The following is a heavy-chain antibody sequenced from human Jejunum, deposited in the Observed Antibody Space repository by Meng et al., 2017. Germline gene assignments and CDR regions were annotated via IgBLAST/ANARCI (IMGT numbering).Heavy chain of an antibody. J-gene: IGHJ5*02. CDR3: NALSS. Sequence: GESLKISCAASGLTLTNAWMFWVRQAPGKGLEWVGRIKSKTAGGTTDYAVPEKGRFTVARADSENILYLQMNSLKTEDAAAYYCNALSSWGQGTLVTVSS. CDR2: IKSKTAGGTT. V-gene: IGHV3-15*01. CDR1: GLTLTNAW.